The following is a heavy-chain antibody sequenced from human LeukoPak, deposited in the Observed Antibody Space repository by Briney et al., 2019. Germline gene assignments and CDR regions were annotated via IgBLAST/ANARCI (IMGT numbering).Heavy chain of an antibody. D-gene: IGHD3-22*01. V-gene: IGHV1-18*01. J-gene: IGHJ3*02. CDR2: ISAYNGNT. Sequence: ASVKVSCKASGFTFTSYGISWVRQAPGQGLEWMGWISAYNGNTNYAQKLQGRVTMTTDTSTSTAYMELRSLRSDDTAVYYCARRSRATYYCDSSGYYYEGFDDAFDIWGQGTMVTVSS. CDR1: GFTFTSYG. CDR3: ARRSRATYYCDSSGYYYEGFDDAFDI.